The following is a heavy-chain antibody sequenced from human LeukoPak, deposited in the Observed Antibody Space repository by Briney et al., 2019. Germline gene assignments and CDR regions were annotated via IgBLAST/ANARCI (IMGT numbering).Heavy chain of an antibody. D-gene: IGHD4-17*01. J-gene: IGHJ4*02. CDR3: ARDEDYGDYFPFGY. CDR2: ISSSSSYI. CDR1: GFTFSSYS. Sequence: GGSLRLSCAASGFTFSSYSMNWVRQAPGKGLEWVSSISSSSSYIYYADSVKGRFTISRDNAKNSLYLQMNSLRAEDTAVYYCARDEDYGDYFPFGYWGQGTLVTVSS. V-gene: IGHV3-21*01.